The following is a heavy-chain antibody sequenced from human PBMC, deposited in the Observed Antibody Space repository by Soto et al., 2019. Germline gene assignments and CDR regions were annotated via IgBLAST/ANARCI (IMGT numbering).Heavy chain of an antibody. D-gene: IGHD6-6*01. CDR1: GGSITTFY. J-gene: IGHJ6*02. Sequence: SETLSLTCTVSGGSITTFYWTWIRQPPGKGLEWIGYMYYTGSTNYNPSLKSRVTISVDTSKNQFSLKLSSVTAADTAMYYCASESIYGMDVWGQGTTVTVSS. CDR3: ASESIYGMDV. V-gene: IGHV4-59*01. CDR2: MYYTGST.